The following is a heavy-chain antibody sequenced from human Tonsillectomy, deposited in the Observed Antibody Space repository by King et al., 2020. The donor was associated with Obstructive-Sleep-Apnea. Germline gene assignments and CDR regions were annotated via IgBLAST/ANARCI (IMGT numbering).Heavy chain of an antibody. CDR3: ARQGAGSSPQKV. Sequence: MQLQESGPGLVKASETLSLTCTVSGGSISSYYWSWIRQPPGKGLEWIGYIYHSGSTNYNPSLKSRVTISVDTSKNQFSLKLSSVTAADTAVYYCARQGAGSSPQKVWGQGTLVTVSS. J-gene: IGHJ4*02. CDR2: IYHSGST. CDR1: GGSISSYY. D-gene: IGHD1-26*01. V-gene: IGHV4-59*08.